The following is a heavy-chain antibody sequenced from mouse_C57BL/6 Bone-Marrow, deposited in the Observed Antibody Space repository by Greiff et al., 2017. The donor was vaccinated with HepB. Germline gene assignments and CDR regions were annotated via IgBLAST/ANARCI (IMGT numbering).Heavy chain of an antibody. CDR1: GYTFTSYW. D-gene: IGHD2-4*01. V-gene: IGHV1-50*01. J-gene: IGHJ2*01. CDR2: IDPSDSYT. Sequence: VQLQQSGAELVKPGASVKLSCKASGYTFTSYWMQWVKQRPGQGLEWIGEIDPSDSYTNYNQKFKGKATLTVDTSSSTAYMQLSSLTSEDSAVYYCAGGGLPLDYWGQGTTLTVSS. CDR3: AGGGLPLDY.